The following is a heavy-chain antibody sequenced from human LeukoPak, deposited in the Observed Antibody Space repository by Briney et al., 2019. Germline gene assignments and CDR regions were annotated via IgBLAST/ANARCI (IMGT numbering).Heavy chain of an antibody. CDR1: GGSISSGDYY. Sequence: PSETLSLTCTVSGGSISSGDYYWSWIRQPPGKGLEWIGYIYYSGSTYYNPSLKSRVTISVDRSKNQFSLKLSSVTAADTAVYYCARVAYYYDSSGYSPVDYWGQGTLVTVSS. CDR3: ARVAYYYDSSGYSPVDY. V-gene: IGHV4-30-4*08. CDR2: IYYSGST. D-gene: IGHD3-22*01. J-gene: IGHJ4*02.